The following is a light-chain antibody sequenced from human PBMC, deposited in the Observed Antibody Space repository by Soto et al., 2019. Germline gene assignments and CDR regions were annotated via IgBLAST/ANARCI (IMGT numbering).Light chain of an antibody. CDR1: SSDVGGYNY. CDR3: SSYAGTAYV. V-gene: IGLV2-8*01. CDR2: EVT. Sequence: QSVLTQPPSASGSPGQSVTISCTGTSSDVGGYNYVSWYQQHPGKVPKLMIYEVTKRPSGVPDRFSGSKSGNTASLTVSVLQTEDEADYYCSSYAGTAYVFGTGTKVTVL. J-gene: IGLJ1*01.